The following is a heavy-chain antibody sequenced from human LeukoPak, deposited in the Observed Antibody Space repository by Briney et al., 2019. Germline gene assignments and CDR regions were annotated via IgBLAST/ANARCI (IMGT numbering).Heavy chain of an antibody. CDR3: ARDGAVLRYFDWLPPVGNFDY. J-gene: IGHJ4*02. Sequence: PGGSLRLSCVASGFTFSSYSMNWVRQAPGKGLEWVSYINRSSSTIYYADSVKGRFTISRDNAKNSLYLQMNSLRAEDTAVYYCARDGAVLRYFDWLPPVGNFDYWGQGTLVTVSS. D-gene: IGHD3-9*01. CDR1: GFTFSSYS. CDR2: INRSSSTI. V-gene: IGHV3-48*01.